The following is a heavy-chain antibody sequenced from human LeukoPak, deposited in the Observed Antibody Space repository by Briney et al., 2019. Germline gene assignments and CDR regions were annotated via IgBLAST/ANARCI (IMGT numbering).Heavy chain of an antibody. D-gene: IGHD6-6*01. V-gene: IGHV3-23*01. J-gene: IGHJ4*02. CDR1: GFTFSHYA. CDR2: ISGLGGPT. CDR3: AKDWQLAD. Sequence: GGSLRLSCEASGFTFSHYAMTWVRQAPGKGLEWVSAISGLGGPTDYADSVKGRFTISRDNSRNTLYLQMNNLRVEDTAVYYCAKDWQLADWGQGILVTVSS.